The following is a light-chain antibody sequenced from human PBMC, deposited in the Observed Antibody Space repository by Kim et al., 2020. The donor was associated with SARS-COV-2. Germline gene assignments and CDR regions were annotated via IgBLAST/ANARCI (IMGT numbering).Light chain of an antibody. Sequence: EIVLTQSPATLSLSPGERATLSCRASQSVSSQLAWYQQTPGQAPRLLMYDVSNRATGIPDRFSGSGSGTDFTLTISSLEPEDFALYYCQQRYSWPLTFGQGTKVDIK. CDR2: DVS. J-gene: IGKJ1*01. CDR1: QSVSSQ. CDR3: QQRYSWPLT. V-gene: IGKV3-11*01.